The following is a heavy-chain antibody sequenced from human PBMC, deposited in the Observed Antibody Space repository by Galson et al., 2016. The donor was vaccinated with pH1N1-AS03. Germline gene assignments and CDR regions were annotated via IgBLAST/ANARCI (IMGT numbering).Heavy chain of an antibody. Sequence: SLRLSCAASGFTFDEYAMHWVRQAPGKGLEWVSGISWNRGNIGYADSVKGRFTISRDNAKNSLFLQMNSLRAEDTAVYYCYYYGDYGNYYFDYWGQGTLVTVSS. J-gene: IGHJ4*02. CDR1: GFTFDEYA. CDR3: YYYGDYGNYYFDY. V-gene: IGHV3-9*01. D-gene: IGHD4-17*01. CDR2: ISWNRGNI.